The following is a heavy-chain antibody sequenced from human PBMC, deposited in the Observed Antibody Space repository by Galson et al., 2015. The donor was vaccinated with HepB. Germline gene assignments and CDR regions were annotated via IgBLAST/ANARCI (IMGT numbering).Heavy chain of an antibody. Sequence: SLRLSCAASGFTFSSYSMNWVRQAPGKGLEWVSSISTSSSFIYYADSVRGRFIISRDNAKNSLYLQMNSLRAEDTAVYYCVKTTVLYYYMDVWGKGTTVTVSS. CDR2: ISTSSSFI. CDR1: GFTFSSYS. V-gene: IGHV3-21*06. CDR3: VKTTVLYYYMDV. J-gene: IGHJ6*03. D-gene: IGHD4-11*01.